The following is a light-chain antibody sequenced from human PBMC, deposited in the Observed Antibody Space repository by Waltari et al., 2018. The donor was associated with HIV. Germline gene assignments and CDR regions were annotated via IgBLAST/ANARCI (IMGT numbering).Light chain of an antibody. V-gene: IGKV4-1*01. J-gene: IGKJ1*01. Sequence: DIVMTQSPDSLAVSLGERATINCKSSQSVLYSPNNKNYLAWYQQRPGQPPKLLIYWASIREYGVPDRFSGSGSGTEFTLTISSLQAEDVAVYYCQQCYSTPWTFGQGTKVEIK. CDR3: QQCYSTPWT. CDR1: QSVLYSPNNKNY. CDR2: WAS.